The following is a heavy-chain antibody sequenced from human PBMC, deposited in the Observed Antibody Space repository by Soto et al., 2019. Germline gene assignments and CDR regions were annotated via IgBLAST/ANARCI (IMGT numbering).Heavy chain of an antibody. CDR1: GFTFSSYE. D-gene: IGHD6-19*01. J-gene: IGHJ5*02. CDR2: ISISGSTI. V-gene: IGHV3-48*03. Sequence: GGSLRLSCAASGFTFSSYEMNWVRQAPGKGLEWVSYISISGSTIYYADSVKGRFTISRDNAKNSLYLQMNSLRAEDTAVYYCARESSGWYNIWFDPWGQGTLVTVSS. CDR3: ARESSGWYNIWFDP.